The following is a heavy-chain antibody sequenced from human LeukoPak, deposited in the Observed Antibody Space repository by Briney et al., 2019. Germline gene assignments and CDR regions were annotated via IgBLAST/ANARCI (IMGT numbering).Heavy chain of an antibody. CDR1: GFTFSSYS. CDR3: ARVLYGSGSYANWFDP. CDR2: ISSSSSYI. V-gene: IGHV3-21*01. J-gene: IGHJ5*02. Sequence: GGSLRLPCAASGFTFSSYSMNWVRQAPGKGLEWVSSISSSSSYIYYADSVKGRFTISRDNAKNSLYLQMNSLRAEDTAVYYCARVLYGSGSYANWFDPWGQGTLVTVSS. D-gene: IGHD3-10*01.